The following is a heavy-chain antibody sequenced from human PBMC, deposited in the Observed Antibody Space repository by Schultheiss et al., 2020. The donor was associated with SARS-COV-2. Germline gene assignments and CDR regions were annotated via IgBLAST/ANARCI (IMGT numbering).Heavy chain of an antibody. Sequence: GGSLRLSCVTSGFSFSGSGIYWVRQASGKGLEWVGRIRSKARNYATTYAASVKGRFIISRDESRNTSYLQMNSLKIEDTALYYCTRNSTSSGWFDPWGQGTLVTVSS. J-gene: IGHJ5*02. V-gene: IGHV3-73*01. CDR3: TRNSTSSGWFDP. D-gene: IGHD5-18*01. CDR1: GFSFSGSG. CDR2: IRSKARNYAT.